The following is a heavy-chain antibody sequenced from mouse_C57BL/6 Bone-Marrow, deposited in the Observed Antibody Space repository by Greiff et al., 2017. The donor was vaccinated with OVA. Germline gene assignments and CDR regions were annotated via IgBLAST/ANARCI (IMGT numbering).Heavy chain of an antibody. Sequence: VQLQQSGTVLARPGASVKMSCKTSGYTFTSYWMHWVKQRPGQGLEWIGAIYPGNSDTSYNQKFKGKAKLTAVTSASTAYMELSSLTNEDSAVYYCTTIYYDYPRGDYWGQGTTLTVSS. CDR3: TTIYYDYPRGDY. CDR2: IYPGNSDT. J-gene: IGHJ2*01. D-gene: IGHD2-4*01. CDR1: GYTFTSYW. V-gene: IGHV1-5*01.